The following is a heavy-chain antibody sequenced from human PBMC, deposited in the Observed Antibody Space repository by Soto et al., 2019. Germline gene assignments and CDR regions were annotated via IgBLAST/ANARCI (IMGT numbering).Heavy chain of an antibody. Sequence: SETLSPTCTVSGGSISSGDYYWSWIRQLPGKDLEWIAYIYYNGNTYYTPSLKSRATISLDTSRNQFFLNLNSVTAADTAVYYCARDLVAEAATPPNWFDPWGQGTLVTVSS. D-gene: IGHD2-15*01. CDR3: ARDLVAEAATPPNWFDP. V-gene: IGHV4-31*03. J-gene: IGHJ5*02. CDR2: IYYNGNT. CDR1: GGSISSGDYY.